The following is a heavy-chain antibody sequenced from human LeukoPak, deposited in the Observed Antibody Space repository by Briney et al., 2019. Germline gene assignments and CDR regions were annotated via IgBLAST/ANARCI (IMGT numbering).Heavy chain of an antibody. J-gene: IGHJ5*02. CDR1: GASISHYY. D-gene: IGHD3-10*01. V-gene: IGHV4-4*09. CDR2: VHTSGGS. CDR3: ARLRRGYNWFDP. Sequence: SETLSLTCTVSGASISHYYWSWIRQTPEKGLEWMGHVHTSGGSTYYPSLKTRLTMSIDTSRTQLSLKLTSVTAADTAVYYCARLRRGYNWFDPWGQGTLVTVSS.